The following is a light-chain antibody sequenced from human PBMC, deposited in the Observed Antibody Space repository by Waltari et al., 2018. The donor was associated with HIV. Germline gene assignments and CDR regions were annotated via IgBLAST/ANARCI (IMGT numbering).Light chain of an antibody. CDR1: SSDVGGYNL. Sequence: QSALTQPASVSGSPGHSITISCTGTSSDVGGYNLVSWSQQHPGKAPKLMIPDVIKLPSGVSTRFSGSKSGNTASMTISGLQADDEADYYCCSYAGSSTWVFGGGTKLTVL. J-gene: IGLJ3*02. V-gene: IGLV2-23*02. CDR2: DVI. CDR3: CSYAGSSTWV.